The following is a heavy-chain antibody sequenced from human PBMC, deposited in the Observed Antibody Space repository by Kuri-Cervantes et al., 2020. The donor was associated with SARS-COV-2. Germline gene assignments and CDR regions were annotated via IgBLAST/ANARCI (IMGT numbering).Heavy chain of an antibody. CDR2: ISSSSSYI. V-gene: IGHV3-21*01. D-gene: IGHD6-13*01. CDR1: GFDFDSYS. Sequence: GGSLRLSCSASGFDFDSYSMNWVRQAPGKGLEWVSSISSSSSYIYYADSVKGRFTISRDNAKNSLYLQMNSLRAEDTAVYYCARVGALVGWFDPWGQGTLVTVSS. CDR3: ARVGALVGWFDP. J-gene: IGHJ5*02.